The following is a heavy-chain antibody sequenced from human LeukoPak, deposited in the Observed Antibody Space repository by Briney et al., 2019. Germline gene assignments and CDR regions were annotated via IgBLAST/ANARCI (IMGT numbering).Heavy chain of an antibody. J-gene: IGHJ2*01. Sequence: PSETLSLTCTVSGGSLNKYHWSWVRQPPGKGLEWIGYIYYTGSTSYNPSLKSRVTISVDTSKNQFSLKVSSVTAADTALYYCARDPGDGYSVWYFDLWGRGTLVTVSS. V-gene: IGHV4-59*01. CDR1: GGSLNKYH. CDR3: ARDPGDGYSVWYFDL. CDR2: IYYTGST. D-gene: IGHD5-24*01.